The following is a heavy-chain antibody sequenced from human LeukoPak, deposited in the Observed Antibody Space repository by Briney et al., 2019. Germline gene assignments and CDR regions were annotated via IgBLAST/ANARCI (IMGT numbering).Heavy chain of an antibody. CDR1: GGSISSSSYY. CDR2: IYYSGST. J-gene: IGHJ4*02. V-gene: IGHV4-39*01. Sequence: SETLSLTCTVSGGSISSSSYYWGWIRQPPGKGLEWIGSIYYSGSTYYNPSLKSRVTISVDTSKNQFSLKLSSVTAADTAVYYCARRFKRFGEIDGFDYWGQGTLVTVSS. CDR3: ARRFKRFGEIDGFDY. D-gene: IGHD3-10*01.